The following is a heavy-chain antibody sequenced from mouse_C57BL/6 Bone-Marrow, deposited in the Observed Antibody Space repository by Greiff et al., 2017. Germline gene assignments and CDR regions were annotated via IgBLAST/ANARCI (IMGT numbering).Heavy chain of an antibody. J-gene: IGHJ4*01. V-gene: IGHV1-4*01. Sequence: VQLQQSGAELARPGASVKMSCKASGYTFTSYTMHWVKQRPGQGLEWIGYINPSSGYTKYNQKFKDKATLTADNSSSTAYMQLSSLTSEDSAVYYCARQAVVAREVLYAIDYWGQGTSVTVSS. D-gene: IGHD1-1*01. CDR1: GYTFTSYT. CDR2: INPSSGYT. CDR3: ARQAVVAREVLYAIDY.